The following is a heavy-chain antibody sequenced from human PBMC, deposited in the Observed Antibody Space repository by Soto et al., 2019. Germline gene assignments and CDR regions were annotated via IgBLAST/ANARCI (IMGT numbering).Heavy chain of an antibody. J-gene: IGHJ4*02. V-gene: IGHV4-4*02. D-gene: IGHD3-16*01. CDR2: IYHSGST. CDR3: ARDGLGGTSGVY. Sequence: SETLSLTCAVSGGSISISNWWSWVRQPPGKGLEWIGEIYHSGSTNYNPSLKSRVTISVDKSKNQFSLKLSSVTAADTAVYYCARDGLGGTSGVYWGQGTLVTVSS. CDR1: GGSISISNW.